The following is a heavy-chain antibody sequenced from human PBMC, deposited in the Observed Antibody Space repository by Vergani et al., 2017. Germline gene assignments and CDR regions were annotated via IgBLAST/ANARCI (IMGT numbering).Heavy chain of an antibody. V-gene: IGHV5-51*01. CDR1: GYSFTSYW. CDR3: ATGTAMVTPHDY. D-gene: IGHD5-18*01. CDR2: IYPGDSYT. J-gene: IGHJ4*02. Sequence: EVQLVQSGAEVKKPGESLKISCKGSGYSFTSYWIGWVRQMPGKGLEWMGIIYPGDSYTRYSPSFQVQVTISADKSINTAYPLWSSLKSSDTAVCYCATGTAMVTPHDYWGQGALVTDCS.